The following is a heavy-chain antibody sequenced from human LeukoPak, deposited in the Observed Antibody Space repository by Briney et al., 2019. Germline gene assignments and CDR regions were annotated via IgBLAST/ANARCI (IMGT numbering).Heavy chain of an antibody. J-gene: IGHJ6*03. Sequence: SETLSLTCTVSGGSISSYYWSWIRQPPGKGLEWIGYIYYSGSTNYNPSLKSRVTISVDTSKRQFSLKLSSVTAADTAVYYCARYGSGRAYYYYMDVWGKGTTVTVSS. CDR1: GGSISSYY. D-gene: IGHD3-10*01. V-gene: IGHV4-59*01. CDR3: ARYGSGRAYYYYMDV. CDR2: IYYSGST.